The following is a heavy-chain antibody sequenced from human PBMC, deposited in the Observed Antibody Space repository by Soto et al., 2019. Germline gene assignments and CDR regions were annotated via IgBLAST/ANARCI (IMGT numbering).Heavy chain of an antibody. CDR1: GFTFSSYG. CDR2: IWYDGSNK. V-gene: IGHV3-33*01. J-gene: IGHJ4*02. D-gene: IGHD2-2*01. Sequence: QVQLVESGGGVVQPGRSLRLSCAASGFTFSSYGMHWVRQAPGKGLEWVAVIWYDGSNKYYADSVKGRFTISRDNSENTLYLQMNSLRAEDTAVYYCARSELVVVVPAAIYEEGVLKPPFDYWGQGTLVTVSS. CDR3: ARSELVVVVPAAIYEEGVLKPPFDY.